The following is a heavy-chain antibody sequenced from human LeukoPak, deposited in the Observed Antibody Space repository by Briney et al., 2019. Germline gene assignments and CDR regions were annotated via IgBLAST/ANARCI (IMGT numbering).Heavy chain of an antibody. J-gene: IGHJ4*02. CDR1: GFTFTDHY. V-gene: IGHV3-72*01. CDR2: TKNKPDNYVT. D-gene: IGHD6-13*01. CDR3: ARDTAAALDY. Sequence: GGSLRLSCAASGFTFTDHYMDWVRQARGRGLEWIARTKNKPDNYVTQYAASVRGRFVSSRNDSKSSLYLQMNSLKIEDTAVYYCARDTAAALDYWGQGILVTVSS.